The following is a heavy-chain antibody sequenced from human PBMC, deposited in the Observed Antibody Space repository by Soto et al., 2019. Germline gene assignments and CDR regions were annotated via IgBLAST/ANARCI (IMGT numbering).Heavy chain of an antibody. D-gene: IGHD2-2*01. CDR1: GGTFSSYA. V-gene: IGHV1-24*01. J-gene: IGHJ4*02. CDR3: ATKPRYCISTSCPHSYFDY. Sequence: ASVKVSCKASGGTFSSYAISWVRQAPGKGLEWMGGFDPEDGETIYAQKFQGRVTMTEDTSTDTAYMELSSLRSEDTAVYYCATKPRYCISTSCPHSYFDYWGQGTLVTVSS. CDR2: FDPEDGET.